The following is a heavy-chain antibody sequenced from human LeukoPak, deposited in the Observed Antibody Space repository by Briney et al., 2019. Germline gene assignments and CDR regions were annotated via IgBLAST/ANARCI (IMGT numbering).Heavy chain of an antibody. D-gene: IGHD3-9*01. CDR3: AKWGDFDVLTGYYVPDS. CDR2: FTGSGGNT. Sequence: PGASLRLSCAASGFTFSNYAMSWVRQAPGKGLEWVSAFTGSGGNTYYADSVKGRFTISRDNSKNTLYLQMNSLRDEDTAVYYCAKWGDFDVLTGYYVPDSWGQGTLVTVSS. CDR1: GFTFSNYA. V-gene: IGHV3-23*01. J-gene: IGHJ5*01.